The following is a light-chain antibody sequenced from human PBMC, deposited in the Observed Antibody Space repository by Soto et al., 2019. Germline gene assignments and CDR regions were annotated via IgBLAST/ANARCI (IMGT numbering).Light chain of an antibody. Sequence: QSALPQPASVSGSPGQWIAISCTRTNSDVGGYNYVSWYQQHPGKAPKLILCDVSNRPSGVSDRFSGSKSGNTASLTISGLQTEEEADYYCSSYTPSSTYAFETGTKVTVL. CDR2: DVS. J-gene: IGLJ1*01. CDR1: NSDVGGYNY. V-gene: IGLV2-14*01. CDR3: SSYTPSSTYA.